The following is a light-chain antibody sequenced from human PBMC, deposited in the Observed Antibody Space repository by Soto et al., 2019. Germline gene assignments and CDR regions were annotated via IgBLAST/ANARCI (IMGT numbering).Light chain of an antibody. J-gene: IGKJ1*01. CDR2: KAS. Sequence: DIAMTQSPFTLAASLGDRVTITCRASQSISTWLAWYQQKRGKAPKLLIYKASSLDSGVPSRFSGSGSGTEFTLTISSLPPDDFETYYCQQYNSSASTFGQGTKVDIK. CDR1: QSISTW. CDR3: QQYNSSAST. V-gene: IGKV1-5*03.